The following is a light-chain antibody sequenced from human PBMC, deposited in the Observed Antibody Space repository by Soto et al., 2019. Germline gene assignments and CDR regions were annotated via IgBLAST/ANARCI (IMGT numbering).Light chain of an antibody. CDR3: QQYYDWPIT. J-gene: IGKJ5*01. V-gene: IGKV3-15*01. CDR2: AAS. CDR1: QRIGSY. Sequence: ETVLTQSPATLSLSPGERATLSCRASQRIGSYLVWYQQKPGQAPRLLIYAASTRAAGIPARFSGSGSGTDFTLTISSLQSEDFAIYYCQQYYDWPITFGQGTRLEIK.